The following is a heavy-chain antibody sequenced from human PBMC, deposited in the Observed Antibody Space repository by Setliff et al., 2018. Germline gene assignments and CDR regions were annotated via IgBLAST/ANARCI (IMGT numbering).Heavy chain of an antibody. Sequence: GSLRLSCAASGFTFTSYAMNWVRQAPGKGLEWVSAISGSGGSTDYADSVKGRFTISRDNSKNTLYLQMNGLRAEDTAIYYCASPPIRQYNYYMDVWGKGTTVTVSS. CDR2: ISGSGGST. J-gene: IGHJ6*04. CDR3: ASPPIRQYNYYMDV. V-gene: IGHV3-23*01. CDR1: GFTFTSYA. D-gene: IGHD1-20*01.